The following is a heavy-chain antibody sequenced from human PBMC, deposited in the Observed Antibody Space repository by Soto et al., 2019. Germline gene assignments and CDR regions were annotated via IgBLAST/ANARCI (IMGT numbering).Heavy chain of an antibody. CDR2: ISAYNGNT. J-gene: IGHJ4*02. D-gene: IGHD4-17*01. V-gene: IGHV1-18*01. Sequence: ASVKVSCKASGYTFTSYGISWVRQAPGQGLEWMGWISAYNGNTNYAQKLQGRVTMTTDTSTSTAYMELRSLRSDDTAVYYCARVLQDGYGGYDCYFDYWGQGTLVTVSS. CDR3: ARVLQDGYGGYDCYFDY. CDR1: GYTFTSYG.